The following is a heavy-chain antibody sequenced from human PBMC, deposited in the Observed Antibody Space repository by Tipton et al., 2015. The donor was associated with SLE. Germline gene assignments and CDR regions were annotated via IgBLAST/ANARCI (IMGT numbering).Heavy chain of an antibody. CDR2: IKQHGSEK. V-gene: IGHV3-7*01. CDR1: GFSFSNYW. Sequence: SLRLSCAASGFSFSNYWMSWVRQAPGKGLEWVANIKQHGSEKFYVASVKGRFSISRDNAKNSLYLQMNSLRAEDTAVYYCARCAITNCYRGYFDYWGQGALVTVSS. J-gene: IGHJ4*02. D-gene: IGHD2-2*01. CDR3: ARCAITNCYRGYFDY.